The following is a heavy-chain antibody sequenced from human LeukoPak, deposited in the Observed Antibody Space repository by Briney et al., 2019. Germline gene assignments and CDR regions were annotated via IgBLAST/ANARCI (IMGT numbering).Heavy chain of an antibody. CDR3: AGSIRLGTEYFQH. D-gene: IGHD3-10*01. CDR1: GYTFTGFG. Sequence: ASVKVSCKASGYTFTGFGISWVRQAPGQGLEWMGRIIPILGIANYAQKFQGRVTITADKSTSTAYMELSSLRSEDTAVYYCAGSIRLGTEYFQHWGQGTLVTVSS. V-gene: IGHV1-69*04. CDR2: IIPILGIA. J-gene: IGHJ1*01.